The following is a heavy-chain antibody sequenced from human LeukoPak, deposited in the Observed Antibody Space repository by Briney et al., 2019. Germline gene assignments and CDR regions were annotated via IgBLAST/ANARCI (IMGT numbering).Heavy chain of an antibody. Sequence: GSLRLSCAASGFTFSSFAMSWVRQAPGKGLEWVSAISGSGGSTYYADSVKGRFTISRDNSKNTLYLQMNSLRAEDTAVYYCAKDPDYYDSSGLFDYWGQGTLVTVSS. CDR3: AKDPDYYDSSGLFDY. CDR2: ISGSGGST. D-gene: IGHD3-22*01. V-gene: IGHV3-23*01. CDR1: GFTFSSFA. J-gene: IGHJ4*02.